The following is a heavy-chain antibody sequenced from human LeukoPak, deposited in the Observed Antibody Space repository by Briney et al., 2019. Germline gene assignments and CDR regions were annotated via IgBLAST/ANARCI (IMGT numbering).Heavy chain of an antibody. V-gene: IGHV3-21*01. CDR2: ISSSSSYI. CDR1: GFTFSSYS. J-gene: IGHJ4*02. Sequence: GGPLRLSCAASGFTFSSYSMNWVRQAPGKGLEWVSSISSSSSYIYYADSVKGRFTISRDNAKNSLYLQMNSLRAEDTAVYYCARAHYDILTGPNYFDYWGQGTLVTVSS. CDR3: ARAHYDILTGPNYFDY. D-gene: IGHD3-9*01.